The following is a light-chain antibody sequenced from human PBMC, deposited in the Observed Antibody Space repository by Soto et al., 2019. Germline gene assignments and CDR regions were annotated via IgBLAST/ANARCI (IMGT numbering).Light chain of an antibody. Sequence: DIVLTQSPGTLSLSPGERASLSCRASQNVDTFLAWYQQRPGQAPRLLMYDASHRAGGIPARFSGSGSGTEFTLTITSLEPEDVAVYYCQHRYNWPLTFGAGTRVEI. J-gene: IGKJ4*01. CDR3: QHRYNWPLT. V-gene: IGKV3-11*01. CDR2: DAS. CDR1: QNVDTF.